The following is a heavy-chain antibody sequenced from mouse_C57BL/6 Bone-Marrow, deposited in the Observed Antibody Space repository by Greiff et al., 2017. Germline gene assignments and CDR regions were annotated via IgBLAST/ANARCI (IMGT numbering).Heavy chain of an antibody. Sequence: VQLQQSGPVLVKPGASVKMSCKASGYTFTDYYMNWVKQSHGKSLEWIGVINPYNGGTSYNQKFKGKATLTVAKSSSTAYMVLNSLTSEDSAVYYCARSGYYGGFDVWGTGTTVTVSS. CDR2: INPYNGGT. CDR1: GYTFTDYY. CDR3: ARSGYYGGFDV. V-gene: IGHV1-19*01. J-gene: IGHJ1*03. D-gene: IGHD1-1*01.